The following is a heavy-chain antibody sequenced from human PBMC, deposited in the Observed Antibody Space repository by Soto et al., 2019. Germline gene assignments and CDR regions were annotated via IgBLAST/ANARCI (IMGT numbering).Heavy chain of an antibody. Sequence: QITLNESGPTVVKPTETLTLTCTFSGFSLTTSGVGVGWVRQSPGKAPEWLAFIYWDDDKRYSTSLKSRLTIPKDTSQNPVVLTMAHVDPADTATYYCAHRVLRAVFGLVTTTAIYFDFWGQGTPVVVSS. CDR3: AHRVLRAVFGLVTTTAIYFDF. CDR1: GFSLTTSGVG. CDR2: IYWDDDK. J-gene: IGHJ4*02. D-gene: IGHD3-3*01. V-gene: IGHV2-5*02.